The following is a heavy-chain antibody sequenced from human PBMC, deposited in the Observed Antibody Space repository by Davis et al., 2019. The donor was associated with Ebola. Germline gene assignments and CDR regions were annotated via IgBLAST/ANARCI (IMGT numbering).Heavy chain of an antibody. J-gene: IGHJ2*01. CDR1: GGSFSGYY. D-gene: IGHD3-3*01. V-gene: IGHV4-34*01. CDR2: INHSGST. CDR3: ARQHYDFWSGYRAHWYFDL. Sequence: PSETLSLTCAVYGGSFSGYYWSWIRQPPGKGLEWIGEINHSGSTNYNPSLKSRVTISVDTSKNQFSLKLSSVTAADTAVYYCARQHYDFWSGYRAHWYFDLWGRGTLVTVSS.